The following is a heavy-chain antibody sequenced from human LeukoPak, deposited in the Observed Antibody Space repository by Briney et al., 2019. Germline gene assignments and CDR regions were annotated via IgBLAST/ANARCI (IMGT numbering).Heavy chain of an antibody. V-gene: IGHV3-7*01. CDR1: GFSISNYW. CDR3: ARQRGSGCLDY. J-gene: IGHJ4*02. D-gene: IGHD6-19*01. CDR2: IKQDGSET. Sequence: PGGSLRLSCAASGFSISNYWMSWVRQAPGKGLEWVANIKQDGSETYYVDSVKGRFTISRDNAKNSLSLQMNSLRAEDTAVYYCARQRGSGCLDYWGQGTLVTVSS.